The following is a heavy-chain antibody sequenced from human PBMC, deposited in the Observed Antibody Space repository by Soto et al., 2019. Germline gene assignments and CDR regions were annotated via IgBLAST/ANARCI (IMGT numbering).Heavy chain of an antibody. CDR3: ARSHLYYDSSGYPDY. CDR1: GFTFNTYN. J-gene: IGHJ4*02. Sequence: PGGSLRLSCAASGFTFNTYNMNWVRQAPGKGLEWVSYISDSSSTIHYADSVKGRFTISRDNAKNSLYLQMNSLRAEDTAVYYCARSHLYYDSSGYPDYWGQGTLVTVSS. V-gene: IGHV3-48*01. CDR2: ISDSSSTI. D-gene: IGHD3-22*01.